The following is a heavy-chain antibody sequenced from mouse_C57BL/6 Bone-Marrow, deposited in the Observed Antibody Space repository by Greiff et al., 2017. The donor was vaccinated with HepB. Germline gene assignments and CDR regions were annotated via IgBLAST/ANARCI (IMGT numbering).Heavy chain of an antibody. CDR3: ARHGDYGSSYGYFDV. V-gene: IGHV2-6-1*01. J-gene: IGHJ1*03. Sequence: VKLVESGPGLVAPSQSLSITCTVSGFSLTSYGVHWVRQPPGKGLEWLVVIWSDGSTTYNSALKSRLSISKDNSKSQVFLKMNSLQTDDTAMYSCARHGDYGSSYGYFDVWGTGTTVTVSS. CDR1: GFSLTSYG. D-gene: IGHD1-1*01. CDR2: IWSDGST.